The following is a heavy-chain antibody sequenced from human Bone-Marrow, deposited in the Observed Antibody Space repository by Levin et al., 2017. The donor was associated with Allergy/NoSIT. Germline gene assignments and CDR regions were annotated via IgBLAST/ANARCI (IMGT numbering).Heavy chain of an antibody. CDR2: INAGKGNT. D-gene: IGHD3-10*01. Sequence: ASVKVSCKASGYTFTIYALHWVRQAPGQGLEWMGWINAGKGNTKYSQKFQNRVTISRDTSASTAYMELSGLRSEDTAVYYCTRSSVWFGEMFQYWGQGTMVTVSS. CDR3: TRSSVWFGEMFQY. J-gene: IGHJ1*01. CDR1: GYTFTIYA. V-gene: IGHV1-3*01.